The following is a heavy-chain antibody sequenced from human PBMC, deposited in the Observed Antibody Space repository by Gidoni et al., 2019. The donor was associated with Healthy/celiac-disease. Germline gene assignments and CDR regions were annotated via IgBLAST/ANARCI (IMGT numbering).Heavy chain of an antibody. CDR2: INHSGST. CDR3: ATRPLGSSRGWAHPYYYMDV. D-gene: IGHD3-10*01. CDR1: GGSFSGYY. J-gene: IGHJ6*03. V-gene: IGHV4-34*01. Sequence: QVQLQQWGAGLLKPSETLSRTCAVDGGSFSGYYWRWIRQPPGKGLEWIGEINHSGSTNYNPSLKRLVTISVDTSKNQFSLKLSSVTAADTAVYYCATRPLGSSRGWAHPYYYMDVWGKGTTVTVSS.